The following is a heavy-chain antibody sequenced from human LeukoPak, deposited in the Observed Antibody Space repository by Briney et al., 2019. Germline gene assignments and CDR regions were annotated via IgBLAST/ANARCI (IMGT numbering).Heavy chain of an antibody. J-gene: IGHJ4*02. D-gene: IGHD2-2*01. Sequence: GGSLRLSCAASGFTFSSYWMNWARQAPGKGLEWVASINHNGNVNYYVDSVKGRFTISRDNAKNSLYLQMNSLRAEDTAVYYCATLGYCSSTSCYAFDYWGQGTLVTVSS. CDR2: INHNGNVN. CDR1: GFTFSSYW. CDR3: ATLGYCSSTSCYAFDY. V-gene: IGHV3-7*01.